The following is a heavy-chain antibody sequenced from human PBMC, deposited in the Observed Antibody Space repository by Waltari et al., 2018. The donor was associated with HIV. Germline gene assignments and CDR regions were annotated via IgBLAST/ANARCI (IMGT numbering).Heavy chain of an antibody. CDR2: LRYDGSNK. J-gene: IGHJ4*02. CDR3: ARDAAPNSHTPSSSDV. Sequence: QVQLVESGGGVVQPGTSLRLSCAASGFTFTKYGMHWVRQAPGNGLEWVTLLRYDGSNKYYADSVKGRFTISRDNSKNTLYLQMNSLRAEDTAVYYCARDAAPNSHTPSSSDVWGQGTLVTVSS. D-gene: IGHD6-13*01. V-gene: IGHV3-33*01. CDR1: GFTFTKYG.